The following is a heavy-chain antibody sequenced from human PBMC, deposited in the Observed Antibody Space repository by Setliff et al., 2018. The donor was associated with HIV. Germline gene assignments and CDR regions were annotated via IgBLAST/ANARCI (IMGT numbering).Heavy chain of an antibody. CDR2: MNPNTGDT. Sequence: GASVKVSCKASGYSFTNYDIHWVRQAPGQGLEWMGWMNPNTGDTGYAPKVQGRVSMTRDTAISTAYMALSSLRSEDTAVYYCARRPCDRASCSFDFWGQGTLVTVSS. D-gene: IGHD2-2*01. V-gene: IGHV1-8*02. CDR3: ARRPCDRASCSFDF. J-gene: IGHJ4*02. CDR1: GYSFTNYD.